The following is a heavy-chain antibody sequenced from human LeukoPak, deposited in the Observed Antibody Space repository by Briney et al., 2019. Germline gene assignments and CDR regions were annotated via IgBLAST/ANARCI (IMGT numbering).Heavy chain of an antibody. CDR1: GGSISSGSYY. J-gene: IGHJ5*02. V-gene: IGHV4-61*02. Sequence: SETLSLTCTVSGGSISSGSYYWSWIRQPAGKGLEWIGRIYTSGSTNYNPSLKSRVTISVDTSKNQFSLKLSSVTAADTAVYYCARDGPMYSSGRWFDPWGQGTLVTVSS. CDR2: IYTSGST. D-gene: IGHD6-19*01. CDR3: ARDGPMYSSGRWFDP.